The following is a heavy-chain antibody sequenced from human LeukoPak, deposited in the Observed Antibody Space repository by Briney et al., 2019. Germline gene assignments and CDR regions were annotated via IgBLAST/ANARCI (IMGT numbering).Heavy chain of an antibody. CDR3: ARKLSPLDY. V-gene: IGHV5-10-1*01. CDR1: GYSITSYW. J-gene: IGHJ4*02. CDR2: IDPSDSYT. D-gene: IGHD5-18*01. Sequence: GESLKISCKGSGYSITSYWISWVRQMPGKGLEWMGRIDPSDSYTNYNPSFQGHVTISVDKSINTAYLQWSCLKASDTAIYYCARKLSPLDYWGQGTLVTVSS.